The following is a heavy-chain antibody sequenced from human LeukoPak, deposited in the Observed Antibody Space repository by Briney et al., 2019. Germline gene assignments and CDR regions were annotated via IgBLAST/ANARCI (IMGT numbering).Heavy chain of an antibody. CDR2: ISSDGSNT. CDR3: ARECDLPGAYYMDV. D-gene: IGHD7-27*01. CDR1: GFTFSTYW. J-gene: IGHJ6*03. Sequence: PGGSLRLSCAASGFTFSTYWMHWVRQVPGKGLGWVSRISSDGSNTIYADSVKGRFTISRDNANNSLSLQMYSLRGDDAAVYYCARECDLPGAYYMDVWGKGTTVTVSS. V-gene: IGHV3-74*01.